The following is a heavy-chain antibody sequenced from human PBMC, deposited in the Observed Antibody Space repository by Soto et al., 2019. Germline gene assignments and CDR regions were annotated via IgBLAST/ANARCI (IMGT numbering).Heavy chain of an antibody. D-gene: IGHD2-15*01. V-gene: IGHV4-34*01. CDR1: GGSFSGYY. CDR2: INHSGST. CDR3: AARLDIVVVVAATRAGRFDP. J-gene: IGHJ5*02. Sequence: SETLSLTCAVYGGSFSGYYWSWIRQPPGKGLEWIGEINHSGSTNYNPSLKSRVTISVDTSKNQFSLKLSSVTAADTAVYYCAARLDIVVVVAATRAGRFDPWGQGTLVTIS.